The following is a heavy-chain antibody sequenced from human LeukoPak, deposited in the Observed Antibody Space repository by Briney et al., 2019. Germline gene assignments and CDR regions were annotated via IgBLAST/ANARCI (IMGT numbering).Heavy chain of an antibody. CDR3: ARPTDCSSTSCYTVFGY. CDR2: IYPGDSDT. V-gene: IGHV5-51*01. J-gene: IGHJ4*02. D-gene: IGHD2-2*02. CDR1: GYSFTSYW. Sequence: GESLKISCKGSGYSFTSYWIGWVRQMPGKGLEWMGIIYPGDSDTRYSPSFQGQVTISADKSISTAYLQWSSLKASVTAMYYCARPTDCSSTSCYTVFGYWGQGTLVTVSS.